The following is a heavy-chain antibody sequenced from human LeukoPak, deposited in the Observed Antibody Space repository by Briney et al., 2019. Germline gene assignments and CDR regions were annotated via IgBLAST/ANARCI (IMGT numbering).Heavy chain of an antibody. J-gene: IGHJ4*02. CDR2: IYYSGST. CDR3: ARGAPLWFGELFFSYFDY. Sequence: SETLSLTCTVSGGSISSYYWSWIRQPPGKGLEWIGYIYYSGSTNYNPSLKSRVTISVDTSKNQFSLKLSSVTAADTAVYYCARGAPLWFGELFFSYFDYWGQGTLVTVSS. CDR1: GGSISSYY. D-gene: IGHD3-10*01. V-gene: IGHV4-59*12.